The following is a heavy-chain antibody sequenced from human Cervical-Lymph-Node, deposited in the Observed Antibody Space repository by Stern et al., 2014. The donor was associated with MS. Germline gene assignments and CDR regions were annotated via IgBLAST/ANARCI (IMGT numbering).Heavy chain of an antibody. V-gene: IGHV2-5*02. Sequence: QITLKESGPTLVKPTQTVTLTCTLSGFSVATAGVGVGWIRQPPGQALEWLALLYWGDAKLYIPSLKNRLTIIKDTSKNQVVLTMTNVDPVDTATYYCAHSRVKYCRGGTCYSSLFDYWGQGTLVTVSS. D-gene: IGHD2-15*01. CDR1: GFSVATAGVG. CDR2: LYWGDAK. J-gene: IGHJ4*02. CDR3: AHSRVKYCRGGTCYSSLFDY.